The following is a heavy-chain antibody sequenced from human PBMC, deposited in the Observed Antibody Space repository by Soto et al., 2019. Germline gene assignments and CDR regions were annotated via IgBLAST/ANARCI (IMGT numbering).Heavy chain of an antibody. J-gene: IGHJ4*02. V-gene: IGHV1-18*01. Sequence: QVQLVQSGAEVKKPGASVKVSCKASGYTFTSYGFSWVRQAPGQGLEWMGWISAYNGNTNYAQKSQGRVTMTTDTSTSIVYMELRSLRSDDTAVYYCARVTTVETGNYWGQGTLVTVSS. CDR2: ISAYNGNT. CDR1: GYTFTSYG. D-gene: IGHD4-17*01. CDR3: ARVTTVETGNY.